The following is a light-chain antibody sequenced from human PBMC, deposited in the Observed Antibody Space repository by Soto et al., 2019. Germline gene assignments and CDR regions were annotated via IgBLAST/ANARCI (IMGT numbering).Light chain of an antibody. CDR1: QSISSW. Sequence: GDRVTITCRDSQSISSWLAWYQQKPGKAPKLLIYDASSLESGVPSRFSGSGSGTDFTLTISSLEPEDFAVYYCQQRSNWPPWTFGQGTKVDIK. CDR2: DAS. J-gene: IGKJ1*01. CDR3: QQRSNWPPWT. V-gene: IGKV1-5*01.